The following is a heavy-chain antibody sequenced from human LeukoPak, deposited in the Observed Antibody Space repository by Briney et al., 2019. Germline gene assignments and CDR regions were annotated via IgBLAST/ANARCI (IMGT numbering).Heavy chain of an antibody. CDR1: GGSVNSGDYY. Sequence: SETLSLTCTVSGGSVNSGDYYWSWLRQPPGKGLEYIGYIYYTGTTNYNPSLKSRVTISVDTFKNQFSLNLSSVTAADTAVYYCARHMFLTGAQRAFDYWGQGTLVTVSS. J-gene: IGHJ4*02. V-gene: IGHV4-61*08. CDR3: ARHMFLTGAQRAFDY. D-gene: IGHD3-9*01. CDR2: IYYTGTT.